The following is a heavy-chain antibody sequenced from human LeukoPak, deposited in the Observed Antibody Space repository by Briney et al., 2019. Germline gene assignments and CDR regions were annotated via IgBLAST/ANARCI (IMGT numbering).Heavy chain of an antibody. V-gene: IGHV3-11*04. CDR1: GFTFSDYY. CDR2: TSSSGSTI. J-gene: IGHJ4*02. Sequence: GGSLRLSCAASGFTFSDYYMSWIRQAPGKGLEWVSYTSSSGSTIYYADSVKGRFTISRDNSKNTLYLQMNSLRAEDTAVYYCARDKFYSSSYFDYWGQGTLVTVSS. D-gene: IGHD6-13*01. CDR3: ARDKFYSSSYFDY.